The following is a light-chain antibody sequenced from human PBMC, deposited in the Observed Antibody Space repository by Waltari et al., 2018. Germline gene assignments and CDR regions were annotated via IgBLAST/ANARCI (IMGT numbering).Light chain of an antibody. Sequence: EIVLTQSPATLSLSPGERATPSCRASQSVSSSLGWYQQTPGQAPRLLIYDASNRATGIPARFSGSGSGTDFTLTISSLDPEDFAVYYCQQRSDWPPHFGQGTRLEMK. V-gene: IGKV3-11*01. CDR3: QQRSDWPPH. J-gene: IGKJ5*01. CDR2: DAS. CDR1: QSVSSS.